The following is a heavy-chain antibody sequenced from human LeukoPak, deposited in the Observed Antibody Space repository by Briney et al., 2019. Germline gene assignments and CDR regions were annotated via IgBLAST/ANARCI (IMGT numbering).Heavy chain of an antibody. CDR3: ARGMATSLALDYFDY. J-gene: IGHJ4*02. Sequence: ASVKVSCKASGGTFSSYAISWVRQAPGQGLEWMGGIIPIFGTANYAQKFQGRVTITADESTSTAYMELSSLRSEDTAVYYCARGMATSLALDYFDYWGQGTLVTVSS. D-gene: IGHD5-24*01. CDR1: GGTFSSYA. V-gene: IGHV1-69*13. CDR2: IIPIFGTA.